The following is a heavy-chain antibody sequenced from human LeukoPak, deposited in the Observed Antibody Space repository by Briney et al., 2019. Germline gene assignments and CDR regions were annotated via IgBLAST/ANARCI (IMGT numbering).Heavy chain of an antibody. V-gene: IGHV3-11*01. CDR2: TSSSGSTI. CDR1: GFTFSDYY. J-gene: IGHJ4*02. Sequence: TGGSLRLSCAASGFTFSDYYMSWIRQAPGKGRGWVSYTSSSGSTIYYADSVKGRFTISRDNAKNSLYLKTNSTGAEDRAMYSRAPRRQVFDYWGQGTLVTVSS. CDR3: APRRQVFDY.